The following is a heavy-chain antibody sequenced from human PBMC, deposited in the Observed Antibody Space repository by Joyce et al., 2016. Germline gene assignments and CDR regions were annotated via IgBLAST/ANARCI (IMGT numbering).Heavy chain of an antibody. V-gene: IGHV5-51*01. J-gene: IGHJ4*02. D-gene: IGHD6-19*01. CDR3: ARHGWQGSGWSQLDS. CDR2: VYPGDSET. CDR1: GYSFTRYW. Sequence: EVQLVQSGTEVKKPGESLRISCKGSGYSFTRYWIGWVRQMPGKGLEWMGIVYPGDSETKYSPSCEGQVTISADKSISTAFLQWRSLKASDTAIYYCARHGWQGSGWSQLDSWGQGTLVTVSS.